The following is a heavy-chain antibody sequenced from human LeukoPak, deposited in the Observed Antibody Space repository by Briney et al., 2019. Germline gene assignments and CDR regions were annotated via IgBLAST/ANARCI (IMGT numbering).Heavy chain of an antibody. CDR2: IKQDETEK. D-gene: IGHD6-6*01. CDR1: GFTFSTFW. J-gene: IGHJ4*02. V-gene: IGHV3-7*01. Sequence: PGGSLRLSCAASGFTFSTFWMIWVRQAPGKGLEGVANIKQDETEKYYVDSVKGRFYISRDNARNSLSLQMNRLRPEDTAVYYCARAPWQLSPFDFWGQGVLVTVSS. CDR3: ARAPWQLSPFDF.